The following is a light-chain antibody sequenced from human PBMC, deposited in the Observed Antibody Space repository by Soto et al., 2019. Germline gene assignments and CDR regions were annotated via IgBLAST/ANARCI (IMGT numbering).Light chain of an antibody. CDR3: QQYNNYWRT. V-gene: IGKV1-5*01. Sequence: DIQMTQSPSTLSASVGDRVTITCRASQSITNWLAWYQQKPGNAPKLLIYDASNLESGVPSRFSGSGSGTEFTLTVSSLQPDDFATYYCQQYNNYWRTFGQGTKVEIK. CDR2: DAS. CDR1: QSITNW. J-gene: IGKJ1*01.